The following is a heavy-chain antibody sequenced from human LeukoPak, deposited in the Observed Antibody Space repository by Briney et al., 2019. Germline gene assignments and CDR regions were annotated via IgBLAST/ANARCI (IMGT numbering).Heavy chain of an antibody. CDR2: INHSGST. D-gene: IGHD1-14*01. J-gene: IGHJ6*03. Sequence: LETLSLTCAVYGGSFSGYYWSWIRQPPGKGLEWIGEINHSGSTNYNPSLKSRVTISVDTSKNQFSLKLTSVTAADTAVYYCASRSYYYYMDVWGKGTTVTISS. CDR1: GGSFSGYY. CDR3: ASRSYYYYMDV. V-gene: IGHV4-34*01.